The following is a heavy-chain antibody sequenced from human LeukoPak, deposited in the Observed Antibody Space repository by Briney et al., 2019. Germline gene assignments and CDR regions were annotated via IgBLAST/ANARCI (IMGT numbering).Heavy chain of an antibody. D-gene: IGHD3-9*01. V-gene: IGHV3-53*01. J-gene: IGHJ3*02. CDR3: ARADWYPDAFGI. CDR1: GFTVSSNY. CDR2: IYSGGST. Sequence: PGGSLRLSCAASGFTVSSNYMSWVRQAPGKGLEWVSVIYSGGSTYYADSVKGRFTISRDNAKNSLYLQMNSLRAEDTAVYYCARADWYPDAFGIWGQGTMVTVSS.